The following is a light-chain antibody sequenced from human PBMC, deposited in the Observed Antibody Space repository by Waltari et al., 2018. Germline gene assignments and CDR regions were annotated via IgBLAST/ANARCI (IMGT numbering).Light chain of an antibody. V-gene: IGKV3-20*01. CDR3: QQYDISPLT. J-gene: IGKJ4*01. CDR2: GAS. CDR1: QTVRTTY. Sequence: EIVLTQSPGTLSLSPGERATLSCRASQTVRTTYLAWYQQKPGQAPTLLIYGASSRATGIPDRFSGSGSGTHFSLTISSLEPEDFAVYYCQQYDISPLTFGGGTKVEIK.